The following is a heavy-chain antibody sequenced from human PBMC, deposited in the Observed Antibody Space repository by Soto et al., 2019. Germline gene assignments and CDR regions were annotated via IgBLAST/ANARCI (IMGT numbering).Heavy chain of an antibody. D-gene: IGHD3-3*01. V-gene: IGHV3-73*01. Sequence: PGGSLRLSCAASAFTFSGSAMHWVRQASGKGLEWVGRIRSKANSYATAYAASVKGRVTISRDDSKNTAFLQMNSLKTEDTAVYYCTRHHYDFWSGYYRTNYYYYYMDVWGKGTTVTVSS. CDR2: IRSKANSYAT. CDR1: AFTFSGSA. J-gene: IGHJ6*03. CDR3: TRHHYDFWSGYYRTNYYYYYMDV.